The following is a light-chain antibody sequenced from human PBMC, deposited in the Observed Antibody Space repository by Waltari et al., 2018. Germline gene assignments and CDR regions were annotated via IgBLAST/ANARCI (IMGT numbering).Light chain of an antibody. V-gene: IGLV1-40*01. CDR1: GSNIGAGYD. J-gene: IGLJ2*01. CDR3: QSYDTSLSVV. CDR2: GVN. Sequence: QSVLTQPPSVSGAPGQRVTISCTGGGSNIGAGYDVPWYRQLPGKAPELLIYGVNTRPSGVPDRFFGSLPGTSASLAITGLQAEDEADYCCQSYDTSLSVVFGGGTKLTV.